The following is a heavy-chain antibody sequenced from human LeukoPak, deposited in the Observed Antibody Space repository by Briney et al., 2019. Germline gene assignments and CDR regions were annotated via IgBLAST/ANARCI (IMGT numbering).Heavy chain of an antibody. CDR3: AKAGYSYGYPQYYFGY. CDR1: GFTFSSYA. J-gene: IGHJ4*02. V-gene: IGHV3-23*01. D-gene: IGHD5-18*01. CDR2: ISGSGGST. Sequence: GGSLRLSCAASGFTFSSYAMSWVRQAPGKGLEWVSAISGSGGSTYYADSVKGRFTISRDNSKNTLYLQMNSLRAEDTAVYYCAKAGYSYGYPQYYFGYWGQGTLVTVSS.